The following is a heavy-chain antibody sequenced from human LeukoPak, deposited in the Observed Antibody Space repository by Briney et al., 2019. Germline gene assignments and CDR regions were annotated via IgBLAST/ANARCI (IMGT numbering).Heavy chain of an antibody. CDR3: AKSSYYDSSGFYREYYFDY. V-gene: IGHV3-23*01. D-gene: IGHD3-22*01. CDR1: GFSFNNFG. CDR2: ISGTGGST. Sequence: GGSLRLSCVASGFSFNNFGMTWVRQAPGRGLEWVSSISGTGGSTHYADSVKGRFTISGDNSKNTLYLQMNSLRAGDTAVYYCAKSSYYDSSGFYREYYFDYWGQGTLVPVSS. J-gene: IGHJ4*02.